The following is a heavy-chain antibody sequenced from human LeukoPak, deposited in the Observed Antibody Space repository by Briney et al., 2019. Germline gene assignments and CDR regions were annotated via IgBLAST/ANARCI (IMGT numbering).Heavy chain of an antibody. CDR2: ISGSGHST. Sequence: GGSLRLSCAASGFTFSSYAMSWVRQAPGKGLEWVSAISGSGHSTYYADSVKGRFTISRDNSKNTLYLQMNSLRAEDTAAYYCAKEDGYNLNPLDYWGQGTLVTVSS. D-gene: IGHD5-24*01. CDR1: GFTFSSYA. J-gene: IGHJ4*02. V-gene: IGHV3-23*01. CDR3: AKEDGYNLNPLDY.